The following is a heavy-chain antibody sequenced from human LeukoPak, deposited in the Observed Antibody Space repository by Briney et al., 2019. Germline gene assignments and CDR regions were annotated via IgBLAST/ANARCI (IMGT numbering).Heavy chain of an antibody. Sequence: PSETLSLTCTVSGGPISNNYWSWIRQPAGKGLEWIGRIYTSGSANYNPSLKSRVTMSVDTSKNQFSLKLNSVTAADTAMYYCARDGSIAARLLYWFDPWGQGTLVTVSS. J-gene: IGHJ5*02. D-gene: IGHD6-6*01. CDR2: IYTSGSA. CDR3: ARDGSIAARLLYWFDP. V-gene: IGHV4-4*07. CDR1: GGPISNNY.